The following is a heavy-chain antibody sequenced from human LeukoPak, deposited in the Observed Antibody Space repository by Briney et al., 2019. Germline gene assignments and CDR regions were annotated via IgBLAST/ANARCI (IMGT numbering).Heavy chain of an antibody. V-gene: IGHV3-30*02. CDR1: GFSFSSSG. J-gene: IGHJ6*03. CDR2: IRFDGSNT. CDR3: AKDRVGQKKYLNV. D-gene: IGHD1-26*01. Sequence: GGSLRLSCAASGFSFSSSGMHWVRQAPGKGLEWVTFIRFDGSNTYYADSVMGRFTISRDNSKNTLFLQMNSLRPEDSAVYFCAKDRVGQKKYLNVWGTGTTVTIPS.